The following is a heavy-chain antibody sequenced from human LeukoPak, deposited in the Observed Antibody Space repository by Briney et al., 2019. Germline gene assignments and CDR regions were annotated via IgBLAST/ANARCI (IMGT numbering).Heavy chain of an antibody. V-gene: IGHV1-69*13. CDR1: GGTFSSYA. CDR2: IIPIFGTA. D-gene: IGHD1-26*01. CDR3: ARDHSGSLNDAFDI. Sequence: SVRVSCKASGGTFSSYAISWVRQAPGQWLEWMGGIIPIFGTANYAQKFQGRVTITADESTSTAYMELSSLRSEDTAVYYCARDHSGSLNDAFDIWGQGTMVTVSS. J-gene: IGHJ3*02.